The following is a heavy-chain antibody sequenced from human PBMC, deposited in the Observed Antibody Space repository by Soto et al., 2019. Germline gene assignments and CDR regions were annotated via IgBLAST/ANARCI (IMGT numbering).Heavy chain of an antibody. J-gene: IGHJ4*02. CDR1: GFTFSNYA. V-gene: IGHV3-23*01. Sequence: GGSLRLSCAASGFTFSNYAMSWVRQAPGKGLEWVSGIGGRGTSSYYADSVKGRFAISRDNSYNTLFLQLHSLRAEDTAVYYCAKSRYADSSGDYYDFWGQGTRVTVSS. D-gene: IGHD3-22*01. CDR2: IGGRGTSS. CDR3: AKSRYADSSGDYYDF.